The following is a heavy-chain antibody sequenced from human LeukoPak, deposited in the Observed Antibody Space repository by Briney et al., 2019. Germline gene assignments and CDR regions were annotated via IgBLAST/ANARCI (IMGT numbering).Heavy chain of an antibody. CDR1: GGSISSYY. Sequence: NTSETLSLTCTVSGGSISSYYWSWIRQPPGKGLEWIGYIYYSGSTNYNPSLKSRVTISVDTSKNQFSLKLSSVTAADTAVYYCARDYRDSYSGWYTDYWGQGTLVTVSS. V-gene: IGHV4-59*01. D-gene: IGHD6-19*01. J-gene: IGHJ4*02. CDR2: IYYSGST. CDR3: ARDYRDSYSGWYTDY.